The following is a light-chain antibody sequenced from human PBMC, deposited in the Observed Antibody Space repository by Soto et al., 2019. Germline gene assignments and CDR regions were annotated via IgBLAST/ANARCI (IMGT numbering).Light chain of an antibody. CDR2: GNS. V-gene: IGLV1-40*01. CDR1: SSNIGAGYD. CDR3: QSYDSSLSVWV. J-gene: IGLJ3*02. Sequence: QPVLTQPPSVSGAPGQRVTISCTRSSSNIGAGYDVHWYQQLPGTAPKLLIYGNSNRPSGVPDRFSGSKSGTSASLAITGLQAEDEADYYCQSYDSSLSVWVFGGGTKLTVL.